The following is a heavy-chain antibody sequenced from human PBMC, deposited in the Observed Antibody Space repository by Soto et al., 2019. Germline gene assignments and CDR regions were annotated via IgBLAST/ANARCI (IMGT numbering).Heavy chain of an antibody. V-gene: IGHV3-53*02. CDR3: ASARGSSWSLYYYYGMEV. CDR2: IYSGGST. CDR1: GFTVSSNY. D-gene: IGHD6-13*01. Sequence: EVQLVETGGGLIQPGGSLRLSCAASGFTVSSNYMSWVRQAPGKWLEWVSVIYSGGSTYYADSVKGRFTISRDNSKLTLYLQMNSLRAEDTAVSYCASARGSSWSLYYYYGMEVWGQGTTVTVSS. J-gene: IGHJ6*02.